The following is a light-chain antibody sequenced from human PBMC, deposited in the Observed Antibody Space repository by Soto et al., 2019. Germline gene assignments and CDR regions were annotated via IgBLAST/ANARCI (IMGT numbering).Light chain of an antibody. CDR1: SNDVGIYNY. J-gene: IGLJ2*01. Sequence: QSALTQPASVSGSPGQSITISCTGTSNDVGIYNYVSWYQQHPGKAPKLMIFDVSSRPSGVSNRFSGSKSGNTASLTIFGLQAEDEDDYYCCSYTTISTLVFGGGTKVTVL. V-gene: IGLV2-14*03. CDR2: DVS. CDR3: CSYTTISTLV.